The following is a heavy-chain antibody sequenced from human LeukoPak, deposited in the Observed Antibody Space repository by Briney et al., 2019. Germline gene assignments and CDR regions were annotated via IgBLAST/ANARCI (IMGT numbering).Heavy chain of an antibody. V-gene: IGHV3-11*03. CDR3: ARRGTTYCTVDSCHPNWFDP. Sequence: GGSLRLSCAASGFTFSDYYMTWMRQAPGRGLEWISCINGSSSDTKCADSEKGRFTISRDNAKNSLYLLMNSLRAEDTAVYYCARRGTTYCTVDSCHPNWFDPWGQGTLVTVSS. D-gene: IGHD2-15*01. CDR2: INGSSSDT. CDR1: GFTFSDYY. J-gene: IGHJ5*02.